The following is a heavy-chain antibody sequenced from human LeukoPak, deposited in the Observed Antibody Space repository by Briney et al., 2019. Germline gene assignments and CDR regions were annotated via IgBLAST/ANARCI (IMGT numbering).Heavy chain of an antibody. J-gene: IGHJ6*02. CDR1: GGSISSSSYY. V-gene: IGHV4-39*07. CDR2: IYYSGST. CDR3: ARHKLRGNGGNIYYYYGMDV. Sequence: KSSETLSLTCTVSGGSISSSSYYWGWIRQPPGKGLEWIGSIYYSGSTYYSPSLKSRATMSVDTSKIQFSLKLSSVTAADTAVYYCARHKLRGNGGNIYYYYGMDVWGQGTTVTVSS. D-gene: IGHD4-23*01.